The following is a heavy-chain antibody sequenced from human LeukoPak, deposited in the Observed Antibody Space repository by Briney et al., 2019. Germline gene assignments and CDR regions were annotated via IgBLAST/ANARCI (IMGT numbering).Heavy chain of an antibody. Sequence: PGGSLRLSCAASGFTFITYAMHWVRQAPGKGLEWVAVISYDGSNKYYADSVKGRFTISRDNSRNTLYLQMNSLGPEDTAVYYCARDVCSSLACVNFDYWGQGSLVTVSS. CDR1: GFTFITYA. V-gene: IGHV3-30*04. J-gene: IGHJ4*02. CDR3: ARDVCSSLACVNFDY. D-gene: IGHD6-6*01. CDR2: ISYDGSNK.